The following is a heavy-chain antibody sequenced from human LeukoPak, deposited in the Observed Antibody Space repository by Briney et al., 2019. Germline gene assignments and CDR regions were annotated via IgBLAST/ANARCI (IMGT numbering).Heavy chain of an antibody. CDR1: GFTFSSYG. J-gene: IGHJ4*02. CDR3: ARNSESCPDY. CDR2: IWYDGGNK. D-gene: IGHD1-26*01. V-gene: IGHV3-33*01. Sequence: GGSLRLSCAASGFTFSSYGMHWVRQAPGKGLEWVAVIWYDGGNKYYADSVKGRFTISRDNAKNTLYLQMNSLRDEDTAVYYCARNSESCPDYWGQGTLVTVSS.